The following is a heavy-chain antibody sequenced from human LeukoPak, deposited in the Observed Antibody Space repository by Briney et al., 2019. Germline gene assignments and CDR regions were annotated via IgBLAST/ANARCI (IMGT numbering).Heavy chain of an antibody. CDR3: ARFGYLMYYFDY. CDR1: GFTFSSYA. D-gene: IGHD5-12*01. V-gene: IGHV3-30-3*01. Sequence: PGGSLRLSCAASGFTFSSYAMHWVRQAPGKGLEWVAVISYDGSNKYYADSVKGRFTISRDNSKNTLYLQMNSLRAEDTAVYYCARFGYLMYYFDYWGQGTLVTVSP. CDR2: ISYDGSNK. J-gene: IGHJ4*02.